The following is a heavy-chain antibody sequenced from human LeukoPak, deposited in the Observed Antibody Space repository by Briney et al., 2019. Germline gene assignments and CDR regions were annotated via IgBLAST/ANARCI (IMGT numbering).Heavy chain of an antibody. CDR3: ARDRSIVVVPAAMDYYYYYMDV. CDR1: GFTFSSYE. D-gene: IGHD2-2*01. Sequence: QPGGSLRLSCVASGFTFSSYEMNWVRQAPGKGLEWVSYISSSGSIIYYADSVKGRFTISRDNAKNSLYLQMNSLRAEDTAVYYCARDRSIVVVPAAMDYYYYYMDVWGKGTTVTISS. V-gene: IGHV3-48*03. CDR2: ISSSGSII. J-gene: IGHJ6*03.